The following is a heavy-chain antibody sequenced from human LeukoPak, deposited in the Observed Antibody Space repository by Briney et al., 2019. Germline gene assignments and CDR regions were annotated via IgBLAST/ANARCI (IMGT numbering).Heavy chain of an antibody. V-gene: IGHV4-4*07. CDR3: ARGTSSGWPEGAFDY. CDR1: GVSISSYY. J-gene: IGHJ4*02. Sequence: SETLSLTCTVSGVSISSYYWSWIRQPAGKGLEWIGRIYTSGSTNYNPSLKSRVTMSVDTSKNQFSLKLSSVTAADTAVYYCARGTSSGWPEGAFDYWGQGTLVTVSS. D-gene: IGHD6-19*01. CDR2: IYTSGST.